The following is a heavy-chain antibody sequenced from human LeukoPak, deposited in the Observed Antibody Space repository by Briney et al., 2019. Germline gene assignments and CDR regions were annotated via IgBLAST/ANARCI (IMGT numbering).Heavy chain of an antibody. CDR3: AKEGGRYYDSSGHY. D-gene: IGHD3-22*01. CDR1: GFTFSSYA. V-gene: IGHV3-23*01. Sequence: GGSLRLSCAASGFTFSSYAMSWVRQAPGKGLEWVSAISGSGGATYYADSVKGRFTISRDNSKNTLYLQMNSLRAEDTAVFYCAKEGGRYYDSSGHYWGQGALATVSS. CDR2: ISGSGGAT. J-gene: IGHJ4*02.